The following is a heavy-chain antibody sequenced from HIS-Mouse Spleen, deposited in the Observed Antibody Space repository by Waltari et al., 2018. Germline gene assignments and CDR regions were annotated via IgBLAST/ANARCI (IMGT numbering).Heavy chain of an antibody. D-gene: IGHD3-9*01. CDR2: ISSSSSYI. J-gene: IGHJ4*02. V-gene: IGHV3-21*01. CDR1: GFRFSSYL. CDR3: ASLYYDILTGYYRDY. Sequence: EVQLVESGGGLVKPGGSLRLFFAASGFRFSSYLMTWVRQAPGKGLEWFSSISSSSSYIYYADSVKGRFTISRDNAKNSLYLQMNSLRAEDTAVYYCASLYYDILTGYYRDYWGQGTLVTVSS.